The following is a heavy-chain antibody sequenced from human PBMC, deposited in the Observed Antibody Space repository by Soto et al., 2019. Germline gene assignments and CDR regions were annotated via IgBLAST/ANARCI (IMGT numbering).Heavy chain of an antibody. CDR3: VRDLPRGYSYGNNWFDP. CDR1: GYTFTSYG. V-gene: IGHV1-18*01. J-gene: IGHJ5*02. CDR2: ISAYNGNT. D-gene: IGHD5-18*01. Sequence: ASVKVSCKASGYTFTSYGISWVRQAPGQGLEWKGWISAYNGNTNYDQKLQGRDNMTKDTSTSKANIELRSLRSDDTPEYYCVRDLPRGYSYGNNWFDPWGQGTLVTVSS.